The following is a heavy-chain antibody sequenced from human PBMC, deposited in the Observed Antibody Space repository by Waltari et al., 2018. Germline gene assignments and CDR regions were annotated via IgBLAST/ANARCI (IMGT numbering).Heavy chain of an antibody. Sequence: QVQLVQSGAEVKKPGASVKVSCKASGYTFTSYDIKWVRQATGKGLEWMGWIIPDMGKTDNEQKDQGEVTRTRKTSTSTAYMGLSSLGSEDTAVYYCARRYSSSWPYYYYGMDVWGQGTTVTVSS. J-gene: IGHJ6*02. D-gene: IGHD6-13*01. CDR2: IIPDMGKT. V-gene: IGHV1-8*01. CDR3: ARRYSSSWPYYYYGMDV. CDR1: GYTFTSYD.